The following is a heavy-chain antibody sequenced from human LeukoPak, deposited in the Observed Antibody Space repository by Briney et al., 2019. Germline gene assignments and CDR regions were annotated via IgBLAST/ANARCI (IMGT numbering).Heavy chain of an antibody. CDR1: GFTFDDYA. J-gene: IGHJ3*02. CDR2: ISWNSGSI. D-gene: IGHD3-3*01. Sequence: GGSLRLSCAASGFTFDDYAMHWVRQAPGKGLEWVSGISWNSGSIGYADSVKGRFTISRDNAKNSLYLQMNSLRAEDTALYYCAKGSKDSNDFWSGYHTGDAFDIWGQGTMVTVSS. V-gene: IGHV3-9*01. CDR3: AKGSKDSNDFWSGYHTGDAFDI.